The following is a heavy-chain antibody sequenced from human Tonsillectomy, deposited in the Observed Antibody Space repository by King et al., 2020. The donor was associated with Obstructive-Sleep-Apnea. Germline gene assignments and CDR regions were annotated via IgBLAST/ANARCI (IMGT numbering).Heavy chain of an antibody. Sequence: QLVQSGGGLVKPVESLRLSCAASRLTFTNASMSCVRSTSGKSLEWVCRIKSKSDGGAADYAAAVTGRFTISRLDSRNTLYLQMNSLMIEDSGVYYCTTDPGDFPDYWGRGTLVTVSS. J-gene: IGHJ4*02. CDR3: TTDPGDFPDY. CDR1: RLTFTNAS. D-gene: IGHD4-17*01. CDR2: IKSKSDGGAA. V-gene: IGHV3-15*01.